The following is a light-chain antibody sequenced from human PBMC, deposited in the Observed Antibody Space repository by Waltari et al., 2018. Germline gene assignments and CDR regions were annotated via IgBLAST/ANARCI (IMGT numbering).Light chain of an antibody. CDR2: DVT. CDR3: SSYRKSSTAGGV. J-gene: IGLJ1*01. V-gene: IGLV2-14*03. CDR1: RSDVDGYNY. Sequence: QSALTQTASVSGSPGQSITLSCTGTRSDVDGYNYVSWSQQHPGKPPKLMIYDVTNRASGVSSRFTGSKSGNTASLTISGLQTDDEADYYCSSYRKSSTAGGVFGTGTKVTVL.